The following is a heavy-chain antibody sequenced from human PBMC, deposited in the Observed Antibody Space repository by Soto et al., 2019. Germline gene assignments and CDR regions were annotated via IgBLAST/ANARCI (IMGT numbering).Heavy chain of an antibody. CDR2: IWYDGSNK. V-gene: IGHV3-33*01. J-gene: IGHJ3*02. D-gene: IGHD3-10*01. CDR1: GFTFSSYG. Sequence: QVQLVESGGGVVQPGRSLRLSCAASGFTFSSYGMHWVRQAPGKGLEWVAVIWYDGSNKYYADSVKGRFTISRDNSKNTLYLQMNSLRAEDTAVYYCARGNYLGAFDIWGQGTMFTVSS. CDR3: ARGNYLGAFDI.